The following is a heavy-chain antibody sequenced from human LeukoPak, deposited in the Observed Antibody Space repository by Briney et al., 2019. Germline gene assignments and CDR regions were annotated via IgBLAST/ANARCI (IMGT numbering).Heavy chain of an antibody. CDR2: IIPLLGVT. D-gene: IGHD1-1*01. Sequence: SVKISCKTSGGFFSSYAISWVRQAPGQGLDWMGNIIPLLGVTNYVQEFQGRVTLAADDSTSTAYMELSSLRSEDTAVYYCARGQLWSTYAFDMWGQGTLVTVSS. J-gene: IGHJ3*02. CDR3: ARGQLWSTYAFDM. V-gene: IGHV1-69*04. CDR1: GGFFSSYA.